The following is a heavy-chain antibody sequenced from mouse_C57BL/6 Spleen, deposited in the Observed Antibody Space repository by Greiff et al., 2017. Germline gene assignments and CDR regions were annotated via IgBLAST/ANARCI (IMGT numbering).Heavy chain of an antibody. Sequence: DVKLVESGGGLVKPGGSLKLSCAASGFTFSDYGMHWVRQAPEKGLEWVAYISSGSSTIYYADTVKGRFTISRDNAKNTLFLQMTSLRSEDTAMYYCARGGYKGAWFAYWGQGTLVTVSA. CDR2: ISSGSSTI. CDR1: GFTFSDYG. V-gene: IGHV5-17*01. J-gene: IGHJ3*01. CDR3: ARGGYKGAWFAY. D-gene: IGHD2-2*01.